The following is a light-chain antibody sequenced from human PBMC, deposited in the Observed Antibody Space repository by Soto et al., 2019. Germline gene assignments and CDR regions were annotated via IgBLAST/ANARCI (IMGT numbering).Light chain of an antibody. V-gene: IGLV1-51*01. CDR1: NSNIGEND. CDR3: VAWDNGLSAVV. J-gene: IGLJ2*01. CDR2: DNN. Sequence: QSVLTQPPSVSAAPGQKVTISCSGSNSNIGENDVFWYQQLPVAAPKLLIYDNNKRPSGIPDRFSGSKSGTSATLGITGLQTGDEADYYCVAWDNGLSAVVFGGGTKVTVL.